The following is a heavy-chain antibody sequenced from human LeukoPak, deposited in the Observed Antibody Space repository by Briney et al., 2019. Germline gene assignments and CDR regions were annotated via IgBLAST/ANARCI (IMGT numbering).Heavy chain of an antibody. CDR2: IYYSGST. D-gene: IGHD5-24*01. J-gene: IGHJ3*02. V-gene: IGHV4-59*01. CDR1: GGSISSYY. Sequence: PSETLSLTCTVSGGSISSYYWSWIRQPPGKGLEWIGYIYYSGSTNYNPSLKSRVTISVDTSKNQFSLKLSSVTAADTAVYYCARHAMAYDAFDIWGQGTMVTVSS. CDR3: ARHAMAYDAFDI.